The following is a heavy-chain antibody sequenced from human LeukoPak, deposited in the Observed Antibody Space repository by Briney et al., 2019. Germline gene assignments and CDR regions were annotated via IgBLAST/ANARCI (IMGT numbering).Heavy chain of an antibody. CDR2: LSSNSKSL. CDR3: ARVYSSAFPRMDA. D-gene: IGHD6-19*01. Sequence: PGGSLRLSCAVSGFTFSNYDMNWVRQAPGKGLEWVSYLSSNSKSLYYANSMKGRFTISRDNARNSLYLQMNSLRDEDTAVYYCARVYSSAFPRMDAWGQGTTVTVSS. CDR1: GFTFSNYD. V-gene: IGHV3-48*02. J-gene: IGHJ6*02.